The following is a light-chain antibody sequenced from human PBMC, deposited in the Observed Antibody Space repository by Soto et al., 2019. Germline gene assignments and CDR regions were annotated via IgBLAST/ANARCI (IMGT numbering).Light chain of an antibody. V-gene: IGLV1-47*01. J-gene: IGLJ1*01. CDR1: SSYIGSKY. Sequence: QSVLTQPPSASGTPGQRVTISCSGSSSYIGSKYVYWYQQLPGTAPKLLIYRNDQRPSRISDRVSGSKSGTSASLAISGLRSEDEADYYCAAWDDSLSGYVFGTGTKLTVL. CDR2: RND. CDR3: AAWDDSLSGYV.